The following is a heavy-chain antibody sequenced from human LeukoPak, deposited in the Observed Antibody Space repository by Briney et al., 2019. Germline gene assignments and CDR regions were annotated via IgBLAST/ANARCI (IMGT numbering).Heavy chain of an antibody. Sequence: SETLSLTCAVYGGSFSGYYWSWIRQPPGKGLEWIGEINHSGSTNYNPSLKSRVTISVDTSKNQFSLKLSSVTAADTAVYYCARGSGVENFWSGYHSAFDIWGQGTMVTVSS. J-gene: IGHJ3*02. D-gene: IGHD3-3*01. V-gene: IGHV4-34*01. CDR2: INHSGST. CDR1: GGSFSGYY. CDR3: ARGSGVENFWSGYHSAFDI.